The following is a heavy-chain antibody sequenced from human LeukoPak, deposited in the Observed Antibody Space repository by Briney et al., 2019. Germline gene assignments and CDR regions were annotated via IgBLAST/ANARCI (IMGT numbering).Heavy chain of an antibody. CDR3: ASPGGRGCSSTSCAGYAVDR. CDR1: GFTFSSYS. D-gene: IGHD2-2*01. J-gene: IGHJ3*01. CDR2: ISSSSSYI. Sequence: PGGSLRLSCAASGFTFSSYSMNWVRQAPGKGLEWVSSISSSSSYIYYADSVKGRFTISRDNAKNSLYLQMNSLRAEDTAVYYCASPGGRGCSSTSCAGYAVDRWGQGTMVTVSS. V-gene: IGHV3-21*01.